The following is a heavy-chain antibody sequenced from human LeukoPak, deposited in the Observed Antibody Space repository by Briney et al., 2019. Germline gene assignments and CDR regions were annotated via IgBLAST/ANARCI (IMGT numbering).Heavy chain of an antibody. Sequence: ASVKVSCKASGYTFTGYYMHWVRQAPGQGLEWMGWINPNSGGTNYAQKFQGRVTMTRDTSISTAYMELSRLRAEDTALYYCAKDRVIWDYYGSGHFDYWGQGTLVTVSS. CDR3: AKDRVIWDYYGSGHFDY. D-gene: IGHD3-10*01. CDR1: GYTFTGYY. V-gene: IGHV1-2*02. J-gene: IGHJ4*02. CDR2: INPNSGGT.